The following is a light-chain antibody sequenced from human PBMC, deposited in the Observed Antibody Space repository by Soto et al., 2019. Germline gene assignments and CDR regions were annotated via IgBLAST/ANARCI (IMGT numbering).Light chain of an antibody. Sequence: DIQMTQSPSSLSASLGDRVTITCRTSQNVMTYVNWYQQRPGEAPKLLIYAASSLQSGVPSRFSGSGSGTDFTLTISSLQLEDLATYFCQHSYSSPITFGQGTRL. V-gene: IGKV1-39*01. J-gene: IGKJ5*01. CDR1: QNVMTY. CDR2: AAS. CDR3: QHSYSSPIT.